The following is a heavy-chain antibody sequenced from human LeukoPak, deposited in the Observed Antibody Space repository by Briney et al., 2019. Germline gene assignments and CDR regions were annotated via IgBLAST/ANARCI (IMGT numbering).Heavy chain of an antibody. CDR1: GFTFSSYW. Sequence: PGGSLRLSCAASGFTFSSYWMSWVRQAPGKGLEWVANIKQDGSEKYYVDSVKGRFTISRDNAKNSLYLQMNSLRAEDTAVYYCAREVQQEAARPGYYYYYMDVWGKGTTVTVSS. D-gene: IGHD6-6*01. J-gene: IGHJ6*03. CDR3: AREVQQEAARPGYYYYYMDV. CDR2: IKQDGSEK. V-gene: IGHV3-7*03.